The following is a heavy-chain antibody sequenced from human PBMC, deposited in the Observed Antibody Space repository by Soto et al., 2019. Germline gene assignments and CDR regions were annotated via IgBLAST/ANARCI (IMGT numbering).Heavy chain of an antibody. CDR2: IIPILGIA. D-gene: IGHD1-1*01. CDR1: GGTFSSYT. V-gene: IGHV1-69*02. J-gene: IGHJ5*02. Sequence: QVQLVQSGAEVKKPGSSVKVSCKASGGTFSSYTISWVRQAPGQGLEWMGRIIPILGIANYAQKFQGRVTITADKSTSTPYMELSSLRSEDTAVYYCARGGSVGNHFAPWGQGTLVTVSS. CDR3: ARGGSVGNHFAP.